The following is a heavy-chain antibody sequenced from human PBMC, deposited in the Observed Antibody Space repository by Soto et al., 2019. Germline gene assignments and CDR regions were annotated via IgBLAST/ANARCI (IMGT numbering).Heavy chain of an antibody. D-gene: IGHD4-17*01. CDR3: AKDLSPDGVWDFDY. CDR1: GFIFRTYT. CDR2: IYGSGGGET. J-gene: IGHJ4*02. Sequence: EVQLLESGGGLVQPGGSLRLSCVAPGFIFRTYTMNWVRQTPGKGLEWVSGIYGSGGGETFYADSVKGRFTISRDDSINTLYLQMNSLRTEDSAVYYCAKDLSPDGVWDFDYWGQGILVTVSS. V-gene: IGHV3-23*01.